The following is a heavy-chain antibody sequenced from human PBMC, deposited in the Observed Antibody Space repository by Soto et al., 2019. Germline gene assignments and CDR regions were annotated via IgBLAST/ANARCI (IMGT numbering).Heavy chain of an antibody. CDR1: RFTFSTYG. CDR2: LSHDGSNK. Sequence: QVQLVESGGGVVQPGRSLRLSCAASRFTFSTYGMHWVRQAPGKGLEWVAALSHDGSNKYYAGSVKGRFTISRDNSKNALYLEMDSLRIDDTAVYYCAKEGVSFSTSCSRCYGLDVWGQGTAVTVSS. J-gene: IGHJ6*02. D-gene: IGHD2-2*01. CDR3: AKEGVSFSTSCSRCYGLDV. V-gene: IGHV3-30*18.